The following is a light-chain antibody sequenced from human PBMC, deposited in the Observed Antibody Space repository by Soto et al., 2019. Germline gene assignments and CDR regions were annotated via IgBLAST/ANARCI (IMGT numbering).Light chain of an antibody. Sequence: EIVMTQSPATLSVSPGERVTLSCRARQSVGSNLAWYQQTPGQAPRVVIYDASTRATVIPARFSGSGSGTEFTLTISSLQSEDFAVYYCQQYNNWPPITFGQGTRLEIK. CDR3: QQYNNWPPIT. J-gene: IGKJ5*01. CDR2: DAS. CDR1: QSVGSN. V-gene: IGKV3-15*01.